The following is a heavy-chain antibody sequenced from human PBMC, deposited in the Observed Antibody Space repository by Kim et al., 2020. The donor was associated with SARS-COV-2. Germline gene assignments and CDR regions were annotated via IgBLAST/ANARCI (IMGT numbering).Heavy chain of an antibody. D-gene: IGHD3-9*01. CDR2: IDPSDSYT. CDR1: GYSFTSYW. V-gene: IGHV5-10-1*01. CDR3: ARHGSHHYDILTGYFDY. J-gene: IGHJ4*02. Sequence: GESLKISCKGSGYSFTSYWISWVRQMPGKGLEWMGRIDPSDSYTNYSPSFQGHVTISADKSISTAYLQWSSLKASDTAMYYCARHGSHHYDILTGYFDYWGQGTLVTVSS.